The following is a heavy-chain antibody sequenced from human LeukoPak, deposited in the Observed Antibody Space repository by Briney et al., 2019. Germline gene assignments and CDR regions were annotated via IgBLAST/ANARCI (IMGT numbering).Heavy chain of an antibody. CDR3: ARADTAMVYADY. D-gene: IGHD5-18*01. CDR2: ISGYNGNT. J-gene: IGHJ4*02. V-gene: IGHV1-18*01. CDR1: GYTFTSYG. Sequence: VASVKVSCKASGYTFTSYGFTWVRQAPGQGLEWMGWISGYNGNTNYAQKLQGRVTMTTDTSTSTAYMELTSLRSDDTAVYYCARADTAMVYADYWGQGTLVTVSS.